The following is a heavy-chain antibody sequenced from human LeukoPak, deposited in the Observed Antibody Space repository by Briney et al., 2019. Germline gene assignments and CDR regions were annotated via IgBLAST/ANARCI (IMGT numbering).Heavy chain of an antibody. D-gene: IGHD3-22*01. CDR3: ARDPHYYDSSGYYQDYYYYYMDV. CDR2: IIPIFGTA. CDR1: GYTFTSYG. J-gene: IGHJ6*03. Sequence: SVKVSCKASGYTFTSYGISWVRQAPGQGLEWMGGIIPIFGTANYAQKFQGRVTMTRDMSTSTVYMELSSLRSEDTAVYYCARDPHYYDSSGYYQDYYYYYMDVWGKGTTVTVSS. V-gene: IGHV1-69*05.